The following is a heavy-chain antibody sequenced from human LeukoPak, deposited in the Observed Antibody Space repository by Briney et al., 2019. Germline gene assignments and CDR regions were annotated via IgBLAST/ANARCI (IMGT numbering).Heavy chain of an antibody. CDR3: ARAGRAAALDY. V-gene: IGHV3-30-3*01. CDR2: ISYDGSNK. D-gene: IGHD6-13*01. CDR1: GFTFSSYA. Sequence: GGSLRLSCAASGFTFSSYAMHWVRQAPGKGLEWVAVISYDGSNKYYADSVKGRFTISRDNSKNTLYLQMNSLRAEDTAVYYCARAGRAAALDYWGQGTLVTVSS. J-gene: IGHJ4*02.